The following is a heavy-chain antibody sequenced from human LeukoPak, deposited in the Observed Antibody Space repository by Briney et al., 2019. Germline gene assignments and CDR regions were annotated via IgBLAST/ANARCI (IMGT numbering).Heavy chain of an antibody. J-gene: IGHJ6*03. D-gene: IGHD3-3*01. CDR2: IYTSGST. CDR3: ARCPRYYDFWSGSNPGGYYYYYMDV. V-gene: IGHV4-4*09. CDR1: GGSFSGYY. Sequence: SETLSLTCAVYGGSFSGYYWSWIRQPPGKGLEWIGYIYTSGSTNYNPSLKSRVTISVDTSKNQFSLKLSSVTAADTAVYYCARCPRYYDFWSGSNPGGYYYYYMDVWGKGTTVTVSS.